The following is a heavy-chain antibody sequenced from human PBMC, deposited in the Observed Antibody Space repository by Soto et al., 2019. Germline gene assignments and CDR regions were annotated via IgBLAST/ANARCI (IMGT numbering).Heavy chain of an antibody. J-gene: IGHJ6*02. CDR3: AGDSATTVTTRYYYYYGMDV. V-gene: IGHV1-69*06. CDR2: IIPIFGTA. CDR1: GGTFSSYA. Sequence: GASVKVSCKASGGTFSSYAISWVRQAPGQGLEWMGGIIPIFGTANYAQKFQGRVTITADKSTSTAYMELSSLRSEDTAVYYCAGDSATTVTTRYYYYYGMDVWGQGTTVTVSS. D-gene: IGHD4-17*01.